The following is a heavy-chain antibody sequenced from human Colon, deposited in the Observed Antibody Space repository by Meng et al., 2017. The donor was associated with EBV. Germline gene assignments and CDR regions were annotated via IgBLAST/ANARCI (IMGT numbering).Heavy chain of an antibody. D-gene: IGHD4-23*01. CDR1: GGPISRTGTC. CDR2: QCHADDT. V-gene: IGHV4-39*01. Sequence: QLRLRESGLGLVKPSETLSLTCTVSGGPISRTGTCGVWIRQPPGKGLEWIGSQCHADDTYYNPSLMGRVTISVDTSKNQVSLKLTSVTAADTSIYYCARHTFSGNPGGIDSWGQGILVTVSS. J-gene: IGHJ4*02. CDR3: ARHTFSGNPGGIDS.